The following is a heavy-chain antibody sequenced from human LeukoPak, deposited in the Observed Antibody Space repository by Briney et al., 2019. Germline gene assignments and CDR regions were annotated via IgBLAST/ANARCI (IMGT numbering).Heavy chain of an antibody. CDR1: GFTFNTYG. V-gene: IGHV3-23*01. J-gene: IGHJ4*02. CDR3: ARDLNWETY. CDR2: ISGSGGAT. D-gene: IGHD1-1*01. Sequence: PGGSLRLSCAASGFTFNTYGMSWVRQAPGKGLEWVSGISGSGGATYYADSVKGRFTISRDNSKNTLYLQMNSLRAEDTAVYYCARDLNWETYWGQGTLVTVSS.